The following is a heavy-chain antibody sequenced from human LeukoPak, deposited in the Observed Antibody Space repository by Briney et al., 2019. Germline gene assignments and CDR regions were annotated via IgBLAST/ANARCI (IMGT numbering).Heavy chain of an antibody. CDR1: GGSFSGYY. Sequence: SETLSLTCAVYGGSFSGYYWSWIRQPPGKGLGWVGEINHSGSTNYNPSLKRRVTKSVDTSKNQLSLKRSSVAGTDRAVHYVARVLSCGGDCYPNWFDPWGQGTLVTVSS. CDR3: ARVLSCGGDCYPNWFDP. V-gene: IGHV4-34*01. D-gene: IGHD2-21*01. CDR2: INHSGST. J-gene: IGHJ5*02.